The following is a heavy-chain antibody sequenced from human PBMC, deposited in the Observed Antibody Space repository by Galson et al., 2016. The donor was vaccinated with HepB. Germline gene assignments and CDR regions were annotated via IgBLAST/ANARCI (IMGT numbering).Heavy chain of an antibody. J-gene: IGHJ5*02. V-gene: IGHV1-58*01. CDR3: AAFVDADSAKGWLDP. D-gene: IGHD2-2*01. Sequence: SVKVSCKASGFTFSSSAVQWVRQARGQRPEWIGWIVVGSNQTNYTQKFQERVTITMDISTSTAYMELSRLRSEATAVYYWAAFVDADSAKGWLDPWGQGTLVTVSS. CDR2: IVVGSNQT. CDR1: GFTFSSSA.